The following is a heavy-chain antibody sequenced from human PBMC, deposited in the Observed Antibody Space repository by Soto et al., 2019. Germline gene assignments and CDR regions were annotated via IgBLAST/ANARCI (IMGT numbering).Heavy chain of an antibody. V-gene: IGHV3-7*01. CDR1: GFTFSNYL. J-gene: IGHJ6*03. CDR2: IKQDGSEK. D-gene: IGHD2-15*01. CDR3: ARDLEHTPRRYYNYYCMDV. Sequence: EVQLVESGGGLVQPGGSLRLSCAASGFTFSNYLMSWARQAPGKGLEWVANIKQDGSEKYYVDSVKGRFTVSRDNADNSLYLQMNSLRAEDTAVYYCARDLEHTPRRYYNYYCMDVWGKGTTVTVSS.